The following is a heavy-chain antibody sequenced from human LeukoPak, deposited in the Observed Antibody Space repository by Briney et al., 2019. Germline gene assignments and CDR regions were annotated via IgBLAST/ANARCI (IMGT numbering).Heavy chain of an antibody. CDR3: AKDGRGD. D-gene: IGHD3-16*01. CDR2: ISWNSGSI. CDR1: GFTFDDYA. Sequence: PGGSLRLSCAASGFTFDDYAMHWVRQAPGKGLEWVSGISWNSGSIGYADSVKGRFTISRDNAKNSLYLQMNSLRAEDTALYYCAKDGRGDWGQGTLVTVSS. V-gene: IGHV3-9*01. J-gene: IGHJ4*02.